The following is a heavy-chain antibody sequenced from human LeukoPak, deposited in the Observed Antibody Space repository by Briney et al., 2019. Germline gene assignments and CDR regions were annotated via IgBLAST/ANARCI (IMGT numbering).Heavy chain of an antibody. CDR1: GFTFSSYA. CDR2: ISYDGSNK. V-gene: IGHV3-30*01. CDR3: ATIVVDKDGSFDY. J-gene: IGHJ4*02. Sequence: GGSLRLSCAASGFTFSSYAMHWVRQAPGKGLEWVAVISYDGSNKYYADSVKGRFTISRDNSKNTLYLQMNSLRAEDTAVYYCATIVVDKDGSFDYWGQGTLVTVSS. D-gene: IGHD2-2*01.